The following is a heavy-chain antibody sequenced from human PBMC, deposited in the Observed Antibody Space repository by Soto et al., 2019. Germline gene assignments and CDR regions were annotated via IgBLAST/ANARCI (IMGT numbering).Heavy chain of an antibody. CDR1: AFTFSSYA. V-gene: IGHV3-23*01. CDR3: AREVKAYYHAVDV. Sequence: GGSLRLSCAASAFTFSSYAMSWVRQAPGKGLEWVSVISTGGGTTYYADSVKGRFTVSRDNSKNTLYLQMDSLRVEDAAVYYCAREVKAYYHAVDVWGQGTTVTVSS. J-gene: IGHJ6*02. CDR2: ISTGGGTT. D-gene: IGHD4-4*01.